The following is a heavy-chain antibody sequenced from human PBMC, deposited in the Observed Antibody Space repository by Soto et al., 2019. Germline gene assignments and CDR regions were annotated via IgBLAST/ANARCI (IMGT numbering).Heavy chain of an antibody. CDR2: MNPGSGNS. CDR3: ARMASSGSLNWFDP. D-gene: IGHD3-10*01. V-gene: IGHV1-8*01. Sequence: ASVKVSCKASGYTFTNYEINWVRQATGQGLEWMGWMNPGSGNSGYAHKFQGRVTMTRNISISTSYMELSRLGSDDTAIYYCARMASSGSLNWFDPWGQGTLVTVSS. J-gene: IGHJ5*02. CDR1: GYTFTNYE.